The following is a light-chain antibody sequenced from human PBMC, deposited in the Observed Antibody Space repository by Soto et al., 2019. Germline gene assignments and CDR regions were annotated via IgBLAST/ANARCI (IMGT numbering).Light chain of an antibody. Sequence: EIVLTQSPATLSLSPGERATLSCRASQSVSSYLAWYQQKPGQAPRLLIYYASNRATGIPDRFSGSGSGTDFTLTISSLEPEDFAVYYCQQRSNWPLTFGGGTKVEIK. CDR1: QSVSSY. CDR3: QQRSNWPLT. J-gene: IGKJ4*01. CDR2: YAS. V-gene: IGKV3-11*01.